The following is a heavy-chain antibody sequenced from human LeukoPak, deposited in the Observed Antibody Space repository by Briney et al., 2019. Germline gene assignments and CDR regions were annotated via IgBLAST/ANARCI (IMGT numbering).Heavy chain of an antibody. D-gene: IGHD6-19*01. CDR1: GFTFSSYA. CDR3: AKPVAGTGYFDY. CDR2: ISGSGGST. J-gene: IGHJ4*02. Sequence: PGGSLRLSCAVSGFTFSSYAMSWVRQAPGKGLGWVSTISGSGGSTYYADSVKGRFTISRDNSKNTLYLQMNSLRAEDTAVYYCAKPVAGTGYFDYWGQGTLVTVSS. V-gene: IGHV3-23*01.